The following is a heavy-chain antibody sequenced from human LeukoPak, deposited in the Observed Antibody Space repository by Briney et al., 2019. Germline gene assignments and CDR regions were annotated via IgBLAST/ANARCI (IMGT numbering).Heavy chain of an antibody. CDR3: AKDSHWILFDD. J-gene: IGHJ4*02. V-gene: IGHV3-23*01. D-gene: IGHD2-2*03. CDR2: IFPSGGEI. CDR1: GFTFSTFA. Sequence: PGGSLRLSCAASGFTFSTFAMIWVRQPPGKGLEWVSSIFPSGGEIHYADSVKGRFTISRDNSKNTLYLQMNSLRDEDTAVYYCAKDSHWILFDDWGQGTLVTVSS.